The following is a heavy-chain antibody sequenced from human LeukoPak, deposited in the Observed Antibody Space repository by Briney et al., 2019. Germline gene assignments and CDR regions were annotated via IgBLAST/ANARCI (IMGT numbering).Heavy chain of an antibody. J-gene: IGHJ4*02. D-gene: IGHD4-17*01. Sequence: PSETLSLTCAVSGYSISSGYHWGWIRQPPGKGLEWIGSIYHSGSTYYNPSLKSRVTISVDTSKNQFSLKLSSVTAADTAVYYCARAVTNIDYWGQGTLVTVSS. V-gene: IGHV4-38-2*01. CDR2: IYHSGST. CDR3: ARAVTNIDY. CDR1: GYSISSGYH.